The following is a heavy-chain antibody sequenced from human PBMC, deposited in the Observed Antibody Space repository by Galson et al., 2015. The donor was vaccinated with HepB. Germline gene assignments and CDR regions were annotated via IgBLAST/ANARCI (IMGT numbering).Heavy chain of an antibody. J-gene: IGHJ4*02. Sequence: SLRLSCAASGFTFSGSAMHWVRQASGKGLEWVGRIRSKANSYATAYAASVKGRFIISRDDSKNTAYLQMNSLKTEDTAVYYCTRHGDNDYDSSGYYFLPYWGQGILVTVSS. CDR1: GFTFSGSA. CDR2: IRSKANSYAT. CDR3: TRHGDNDYDSSGYYFLPY. V-gene: IGHV3-73*01. D-gene: IGHD3-22*01.